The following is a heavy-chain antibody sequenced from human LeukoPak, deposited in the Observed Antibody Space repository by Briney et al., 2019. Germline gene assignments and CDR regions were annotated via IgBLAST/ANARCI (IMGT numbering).Heavy chain of an antibody. J-gene: IGHJ6*02. CDR2: ISGSGGST. D-gene: IGHD4-11*01. Sequence: PGGSLRLSCAAPGFTFSSYAMSWVRQAPGKGLEWVSAISGSGGSTYYADSVKGRFTISRDNFKNTLYLQMNSLRAEDTAVYYCAKGTTVTAYYYGMDVWGQGTTVTVSS. CDR3: AKGTTVTAYYYGMDV. V-gene: IGHV3-23*01. CDR1: GFTFSSYA.